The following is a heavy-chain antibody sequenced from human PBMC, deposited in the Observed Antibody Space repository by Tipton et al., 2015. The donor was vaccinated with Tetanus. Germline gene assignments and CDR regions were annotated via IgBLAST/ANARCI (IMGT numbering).Heavy chain of an antibody. Sequence: SLRLSCEVSGFVFSSYTMNWVRQAPGKGLEWVSSISSTSSYIYYADSLTGRITISRDNAKNSLYLQMNSLRDEDTAVYYCAKDPASRGWFDPWGQGTLVTVSS. CDR2: ISSTSSYI. CDR3: AKDPASRGWFDP. V-gene: IGHV3-21*04. J-gene: IGHJ5*02. CDR1: GFVFSSYT.